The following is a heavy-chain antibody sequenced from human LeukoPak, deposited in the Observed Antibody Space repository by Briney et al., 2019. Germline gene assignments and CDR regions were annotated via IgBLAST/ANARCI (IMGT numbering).Heavy chain of an antibody. V-gene: IGHV1-69*04. CDR2: IIPILGIA. CDR3: ARYGTTYYFDY. J-gene: IGHJ4*02. Sequence: SVKVSCKASGGTFSSYAICWVRQAPGQGLEWMGRIIPILGIANYAQKFQGRVTITADKSTSTAYMELSSLRSEDTAVYYCARYGTTYYFDYWGQGTLVTVSS. CDR1: GGTFSSYA. D-gene: IGHD1-14*01.